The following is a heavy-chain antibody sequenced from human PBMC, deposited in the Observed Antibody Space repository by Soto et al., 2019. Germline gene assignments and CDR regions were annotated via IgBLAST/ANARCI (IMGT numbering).Heavy chain of an antibody. CDR1: GGSISSSSYY. CDR2: IYYSGST. V-gene: IGHV4-39*01. Sequence: PSETLSLTCTVSGGSISSSSYYWGWIRQPPGKGLEWIGSIYYSGSTYYNPSLKSRVTISVDTSKNQFSLKLSSVTAADTAVYYCARHYIVLAFDIWGQGTMVTVSS. CDR3: ARHYIVLAFDI. D-gene: IGHD2-8*01. J-gene: IGHJ3*02.